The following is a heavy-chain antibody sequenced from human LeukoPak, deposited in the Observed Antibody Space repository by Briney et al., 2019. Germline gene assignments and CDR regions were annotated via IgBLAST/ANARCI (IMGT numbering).Heavy chain of an antibody. V-gene: IGHV4-38-2*01. Sequence: SETLSLTCAVSGYSISSGYYWGWIRQPPGKGLEGIGSIYHRGSTYYNPSLKSRVTISVDTSKNQFSLKLSSVTAADTAVYYCARGPYYDYVWGSYRSPGFDYWGQGTLVTVSS. J-gene: IGHJ4*02. CDR2: IYHRGST. D-gene: IGHD3-16*02. CDR1: GYSISSGYY. CDR3: ARGPYYDYVWGSYRSPGFDY.